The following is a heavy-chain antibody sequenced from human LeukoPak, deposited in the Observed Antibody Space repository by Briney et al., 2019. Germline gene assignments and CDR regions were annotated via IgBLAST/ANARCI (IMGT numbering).Heavy chain of an antibody. CDR2: IYYNGTT. CDR1: GGSISSYY. CDR3: ARHGYCSGANCYSVWYFDL. J-gene: IGHJ2*01. Sequence: SETLSLTCTVSGGSISSYYWSWIRQPPGKGLEWIGYIYYNGTTNFSPSLKSRVTISVDTSKKQFSLKLSSVTAADTAVYYCARHGYCSGANCYSVWYFDLWGRGALVTVSS. D-gene: IGHD2-15*01. V-gene: IGHV4-59*08.